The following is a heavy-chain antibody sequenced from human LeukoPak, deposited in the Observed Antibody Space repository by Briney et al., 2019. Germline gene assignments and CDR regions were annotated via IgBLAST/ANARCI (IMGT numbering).Heavy chain of an antibody. CDR1: GGSISSHY. Sequence: SSETLSLTCTVSGGSISSHYWSWIRQPPGKGLEWIGYTYYSGSSNYNPSLKSRVTISIDTSKNQFSLKLSSVTAADTAVYYCARGGGYNSIDYWGQGTLVTVSS. CDR2: TYYSGSS. J-gene: IGHJ4*02. V-gene: IGHV4-59*11. CDR3: ARGGGYNSIDY. D-gene: IGHD5-24*01.